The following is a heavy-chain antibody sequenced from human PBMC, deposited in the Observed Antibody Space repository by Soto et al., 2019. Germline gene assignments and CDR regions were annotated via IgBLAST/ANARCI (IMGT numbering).Heavy chain of an antibody. J-gene: IGHJ4*02. D-gene: IGHD5-18*01. CDR2: INPNSGGT. CDR1: GYTFTGYY. CDR3: ARVLGYRYGWFGDYFDC. V-gene: IGHV1-2*02. Sequence: ASVKVSCKASGYTFTGYYMHWVRQAPGQGLEWMGWINPNSGGTNYAQKLQGRVAMTRDTCISTGYLELSSLRSEDTAVYYWARVLGYRYGWFGDYFDCWGQGTLVTVGS.